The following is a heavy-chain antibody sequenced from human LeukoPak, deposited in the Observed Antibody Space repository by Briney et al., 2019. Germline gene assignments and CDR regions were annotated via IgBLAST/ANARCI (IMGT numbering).Heavy chain of an antibody. CDR3: ARGQKYRNGYTVTELGSGYFDY. D-gene: IGHD5-18*01. Sequence: SETLSLTCSVSGGSISSYYWSWIRQPPGKGLEWIGYIYYSGRTNYNPSLKSRVTISVDTSKNQFSLTLSSVTAADTAVYYCARGQKYRNGYTVTELGSGYFDYWGQGTLVTVSS. V-gene: IGHV4-59*01. CDR2: IYYSGRT. J-gene: IGHJ4*02. CDR1: GGSISSYY.